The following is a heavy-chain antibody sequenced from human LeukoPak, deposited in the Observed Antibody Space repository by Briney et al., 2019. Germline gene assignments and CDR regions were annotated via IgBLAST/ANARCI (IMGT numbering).Heavy chain of an antibody. Sequence: SETLSLTCTVSSGSISSYYWSWVRQPPGKGLEWLGHISYSGGTHYNPSLKRRVTISIDTSKDQMSLKLSSVTAADTALYYCAEMSGSASLNRWGQGTLVSVSS. CDR1: SGSISSYY. CDR3: AEMSGSASLNR. V-gene: IGHV4-59*01. CDR2: ISYSGGT. D-gene: IGHD5-24*01. J-gene: IGHJ5*02.